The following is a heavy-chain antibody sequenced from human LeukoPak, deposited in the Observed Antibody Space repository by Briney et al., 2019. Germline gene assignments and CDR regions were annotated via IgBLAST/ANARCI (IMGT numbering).Heavy chain of an antibody. CDR1: GFTFSSYS. V-gene: IGHV3-48*04. CDR2: ISSSSSTI. D-gene: IGHD3-3*01. Sequence: GGSLRLSCAASGFTFSSYSMKWVRQAPGKGLEWVSYISSSSSTIYYADSVKGRFTISRDNAKNSLYLQMNSLRAEVTAVYYCARTYYDFWSGYYQNYYYMDVWGKGTTVTVSS. CDR3: ARTYYDFWSGYYQNYYYMDV. J-gene: IGHJ6*03.